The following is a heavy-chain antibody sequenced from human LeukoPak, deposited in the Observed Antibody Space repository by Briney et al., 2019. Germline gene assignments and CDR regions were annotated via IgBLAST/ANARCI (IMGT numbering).Heavy chain of an antibody. D-gene: IGHD3-10*01. CDR2: ISYDGTNK. J-gene: IGHJ4*02. V-gene: IGHV3-30*01. Sequence: GGSLRLSCAASGFTFRTYAVHWVRQAPGKGLEWVAVISYDGTNKYYADSVKGRFTISRDNSKYTLYLQMNTLRSEDTALYYCARDRSLSSFGELFLWGQGTLVTVSS. CDR1: GFTFRTYA. CDR3: ARDRSLSSFGELFL.